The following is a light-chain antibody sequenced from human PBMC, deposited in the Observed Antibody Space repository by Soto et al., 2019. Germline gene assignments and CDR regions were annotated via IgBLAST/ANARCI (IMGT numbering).Light chain of an antibody. J-gene: IGKJ2*01. CDR3: QQNYGTPNT. V-gene: IGKV1-39*01. CDR1: QSISSY. CDR2: AAS. Sequence: DIQMTQSPSSLSASVGDRVIITCRTSQSISSYLNWYQQKPGQDPRLLIYAASSLQSGVPSRFSGGGSGTYFTLTISSLQPEDFATYYCQQNYGTPNTFGQGTKLEIK.